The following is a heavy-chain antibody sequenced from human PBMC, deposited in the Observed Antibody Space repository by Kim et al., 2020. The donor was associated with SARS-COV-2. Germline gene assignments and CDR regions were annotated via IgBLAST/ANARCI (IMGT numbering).Heavy chain of an antibody. CDR3: ARHDYGDYGLFDY. Sequence: ASVKVSCKASGYTFSDYAMHWVRQAPGQRLEWMGWINAGNGDTKYSQKFQGRVSITRDTSANTAYMELSSLRSEDTAVYYCARHDYGDYGLFDYWGQGTLVTVSS. D-gene: IGHD4-17*01. V-gene: IGHV1-3*01. CDR1: GYTFSDYA. J-gene: IGHJ4*02. CDR2: INAGNGDT.